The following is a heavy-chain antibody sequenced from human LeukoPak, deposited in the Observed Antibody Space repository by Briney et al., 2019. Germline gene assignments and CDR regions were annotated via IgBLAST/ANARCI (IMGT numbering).Heavy chain of an antibody. D-gene: IGHD6-13*01. CDR1: GYTFTGYY. V-gene: IGHV1-2*02. J-gene: IGHJ1*01. Sequence: ASVKVSCKASGYTFTGYYMHWVRQAPGQGLEWMGWINPNSGGTNYAQKFQGRVTMTRDTSISTAYMELSRLRSDDTAVYYCARAIESSWYSAQYFQHWGQGTLVTVSS. CDR3: ARAIESSWYSAQYFQH. CDR2: INPNSGGT.